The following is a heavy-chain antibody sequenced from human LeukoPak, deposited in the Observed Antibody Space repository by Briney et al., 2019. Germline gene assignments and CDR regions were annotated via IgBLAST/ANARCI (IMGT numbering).Heavy chain of an antibody. Sequence: SETLSLTCAVSGGSISGFYWSWIRQPPGKGLEWIGFIYYSGSTNYNPSLKSRLSISVDTSKNQVSLKLSSVTAADTAVYYCARLSRIAAAGSYSYHSMDVWGQGTTVTVSS. CDR2: IYYSGST. CDR1: GGSISGFY. CDR3: ARLSRIAAAGSYSYHSMDV. V-gene: IGHV4-59*08. J-gene: IGHJ6*03. D-gene: IGHD6-13*01.